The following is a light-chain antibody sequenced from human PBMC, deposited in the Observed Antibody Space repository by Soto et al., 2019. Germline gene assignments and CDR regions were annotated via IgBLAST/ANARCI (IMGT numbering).Light chain of an antibody. CDR2: LNSDGSH. J-gene: IGLJ2*01. Sequence: QSVLTQSPSASASLGASVRLTCTLSSGHNNYAIAWHQQQPEKGPRYLMKLNSDGSHNKGDGVPDRFSGSSSGAERYLTISSLQSEDEADYYCQTWGTGIRVFGGGTKLTVL. CDR3: QTWGTGIRV. CDR1: SGHNNYA. V-gene: IGLV4-69*01.